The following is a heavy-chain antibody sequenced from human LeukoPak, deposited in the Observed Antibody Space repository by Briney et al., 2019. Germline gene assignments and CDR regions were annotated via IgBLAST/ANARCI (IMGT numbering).Heavy chain of an antibody. D-gene: IGHD3-10*01. V-gene: IGHV3-30*18. CDR3: AKEIYYGSGSYPDY. CDR2: ISHDGSNK. CDR1: GFTFSSYG. Sequence: GGSLRLSCAASGFTFSSYGMHWVRQVAGKGLEWVAVISHDGSNKYYVDSVKGRFTISRDNSKNTVYLQMNSLRPEGTAVYYCAKEIYYGSGSYPDYWGQGTLVTVSS. J-gene: IGHJ4*02.